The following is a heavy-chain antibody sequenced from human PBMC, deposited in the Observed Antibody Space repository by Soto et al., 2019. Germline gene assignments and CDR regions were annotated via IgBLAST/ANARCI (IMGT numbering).Heavy chain of an antibody. CDR3: ARDADPRGLRCLEWSQTDYYYYGMDV. D-gene: IGHD3-3*01. CDR2: ISYDGSNK. V-gene: IGHV3-30-3*01. Sequence: QVQLVESGGGVVQPGRSLRLSCAASGFTFSSYAMHWVRQAPGKGLEWVAVISYDGSNKYYADSVKGRFTISRDNSKNTLYLQMNSLRAEDTAVYYCARDADPRGLRCLEWSQTDYYYYGMDVWGQGTTVTVSS. J-gene: IGHJ6*02. CDR1: GFTFSSYA.